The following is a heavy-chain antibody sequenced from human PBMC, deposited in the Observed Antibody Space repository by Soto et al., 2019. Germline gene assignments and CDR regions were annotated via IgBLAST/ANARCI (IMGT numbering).Heavy chain of an antibody. CDR3: ARDRVVVVAASLYYFDY. V-gene: IGHV1-18*01. CDR1: GYTFTSYG. CDR2: ISAYNGNT. J-gene: IGHJ4*02. Sequence: GASVKVSCKASGYTFTSYGISWVRQAPGQGLEWMGWISAYNGNTNYAQKLQGRVTMTTDTSTSTAYMELRSLRSDDTAVYYCARDRVVVVAASLYYFDYWGQGTLVTVS. D-gene: IGHD2-15*01.